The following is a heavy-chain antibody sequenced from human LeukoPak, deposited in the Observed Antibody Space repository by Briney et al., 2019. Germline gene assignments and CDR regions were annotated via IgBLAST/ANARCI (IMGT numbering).Heavy chain of an antibody. CDR2: IYYSGST. CDR3: ASRGTYCSSTSCQDFDY. J-gene: IGHJ4*02. Sequence: KPSETLSLTCTVSGGSISSYYWSWIRQPPGKGLEWIGYIYYSGSTNSNPSLKSRVTISVDTSKNQFSLKLSSVTAADTAVYYCASRGTYCSSTSCQDFDYWGQGTLVTVSS. V-gene: IGHV4-59*01. D-gene: IGHD2-2*01. CDR1: GGSISSYY.